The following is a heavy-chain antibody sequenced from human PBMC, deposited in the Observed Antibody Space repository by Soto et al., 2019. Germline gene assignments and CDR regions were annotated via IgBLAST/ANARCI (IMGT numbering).Heavy chain of an antibody. CDR1: GGTFSSYA. Sequence: SVKVSCKASGGTFSSYAISWVRQAPGQGLEWMGGIIPIFGTANYAQKFQGRVTITADESTSTAYMELSSLRSEDTAVYYCARGRYYYGSGSYSSHAFDIWGQGTMVTVSS. J-gene: IGHJ3*02. V-gene: IGHV1-69*13. D-gene: IGHD3-10*01. CDR3: ARGRYYYGSGSYSSHAFDI. CDR2: IIPIFGTA.